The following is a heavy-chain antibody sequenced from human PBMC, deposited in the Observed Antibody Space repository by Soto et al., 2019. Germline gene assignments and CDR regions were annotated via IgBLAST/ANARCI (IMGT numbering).Heavy chain of an antibody. CDR1: GGTFSSYA. Sequence: SVKVSCKASGGTFSSYAISWVRQAPGQGLEWMGGIIPIFGTANYAQKFQGRVTITADESTSTAYMELSSLRSEDTAVYYCARGRYYYGSGSYSSHAFDIWGQGTMVTVSS. J-gene: IGHJ3*02. V-gene: IGHV1-69*13. D-gene: IGHD3-10*01. CDR3: ARGRYYYGSGSYSSHAFDI. CDR2: IIPIFGTA.